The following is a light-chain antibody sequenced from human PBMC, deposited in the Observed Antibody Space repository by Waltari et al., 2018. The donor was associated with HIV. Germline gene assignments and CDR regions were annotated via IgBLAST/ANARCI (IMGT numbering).Light chain of an antibody. Sequence: QSALTQPASVSGSLGQSITIPCTGTSSDVGGYDYVSWYQQHPGRAPKLLIYDVSNRPSGVSNRFCGSKSGNTASLTISGLQAEDEADYHCSSYTSSSALEVVFGGGTTLTVL. V-gene: IGLV2-14*01. CDR1: SSDVGGYDY. CDR3: SSYTSSSALEVV. J-gene: IGLJ3*02. CDR2: DVS.